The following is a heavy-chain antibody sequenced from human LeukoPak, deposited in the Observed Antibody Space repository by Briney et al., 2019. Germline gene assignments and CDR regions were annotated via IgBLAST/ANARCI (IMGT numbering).Heavy chain of an antibody. V-gene: IGHV3-48*04. J-gene: IGHJ4*02. CDR2: VGGSSRTI. CDR3: ARGRLDN. CDR1: GFTFSSYA. Sequence: GGSLRLSCAASGFTFSSYAMNWVRQAPGKGLEWVSYVGGSSRTINYADSVKGRFTISRDNAKNSLYLQMNSLRAEDTAVYYCARGRLDNWGQGTLVTVSS.